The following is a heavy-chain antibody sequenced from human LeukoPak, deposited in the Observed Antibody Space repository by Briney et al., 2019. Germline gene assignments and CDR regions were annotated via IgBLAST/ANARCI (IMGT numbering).Heavy chain of an antibody. J-gene: IGHJ6*02. Sequence: GASVKVSCKASGYTFTSYYMHWVRQAPGQGLEWMGIINPSGGSTSYAQKFQGRVTMTRNTSISTAYMELSSLRSEDTAVYYCARAHTFGLSATYYYYYYGMDVWGQGTTVTVSS. CDR1: GYTFTSYY. D-gene: IGHD3-16*01. V-gene: IGHV1-46*01. CDR2: INPSGGST. CDR3: ARAHTFGLSATYYYYYYGMDV.